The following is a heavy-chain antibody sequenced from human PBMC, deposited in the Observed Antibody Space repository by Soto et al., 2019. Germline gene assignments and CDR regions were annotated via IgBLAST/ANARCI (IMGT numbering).Heavy chain of an antibody. V-gene: IGHV3-23*01. CDR1: GFTFSSYV. D-gene: IGHD3-3*01. CDR2: ISGSGGST. Sequence: EVQLLESGGGLVQPGGSLRLSCAASGFTFSSYVMSWVRQAPGKGLERVSGISGSGGSTYYADSVKGRFTISRDNSKNTLNLQMNSLRAEDTAVYYCAKVPYDFWSGYYPPLYFDYWGQGTLVTVSS. CDR3: AKVPYDFWSGYYPPLYFDY. J-gene: IGHJ4*02.